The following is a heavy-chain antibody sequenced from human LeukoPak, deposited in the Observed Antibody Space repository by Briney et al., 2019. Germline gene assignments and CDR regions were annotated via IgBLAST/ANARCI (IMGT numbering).Heavy chain of an antibody. CDR1: GGTFSSYA. D-gene: IGHD2-15*01. CDR3: ATSRLGYCSGGSCYSLDY. CDR2: IIPIFGTA. V-gene: IGHV1-69*05. J-gene: IGHJ4*02. Sequence: ASVKVSCKASGGTFSSYAISWVRQAPGQGLEWMGGIIPIFGTANYAQKFQGRVTITTDESTSTAYMELSSLRSKDTAVYYCATSRLGYCSGGSCYSLDYWGQGTLVTVSS.